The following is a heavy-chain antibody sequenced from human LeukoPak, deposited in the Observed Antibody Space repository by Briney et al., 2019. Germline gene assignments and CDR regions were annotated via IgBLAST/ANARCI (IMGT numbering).Heavy chain of an antibody. CDR1: GFTFSTNH. CDR2: IYSGGST. V-gene: IGHV3-53*01. D-gene: IGHD1-1*01. CDR3: ARDRTTYFDY. J-gene: IGHJ4*02. Sequence: PGGSLRLSCAASGFTFSTNHMSWVRQAPGKGLEWVSLIYSGGSTYYSDSVKGRYTISRDNSKNTLYLKMHSLRAEDTAVYYCARDRTTYFDYWGQGTLVTVSS.